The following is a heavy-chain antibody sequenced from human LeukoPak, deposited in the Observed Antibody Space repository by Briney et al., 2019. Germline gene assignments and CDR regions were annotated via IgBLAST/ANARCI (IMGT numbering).Heavy chain of an antibody. CDR3: ARSERWLPRWYWFDP. V-gene: IGHV3-20*01. CDR2: INWNGGST. Sequence: GGSLRLSCAASGFTFDDYGMSWVRQAPGKGLEWVSGINWNGGSTGYADSVKGRFTISRDNAKNSLYLQMNSLRAEDTALYHCARSERWLPRWYWFDPWGQGTLVTVSS. CDR1: GFTFDDYG. J-gene: IGHJ5*02. D-gene: IGHD5-24*01.